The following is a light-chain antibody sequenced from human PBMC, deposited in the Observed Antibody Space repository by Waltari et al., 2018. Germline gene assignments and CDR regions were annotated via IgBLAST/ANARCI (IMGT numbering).Light chain of an antibody. Sequence: EIVMTQSPATLSVSPGERATLSCRASQSVGNDLAWYHQAPRQAPRLLSYGASSSATGVPARFSGSGSGTEFTLTITSLQSGDFGIYFCQQYKEWPPWTFGQGTRVDTK. V-gene: IGKV3-15*01. J-gene: IGKJ1*01. CDR3: QQYKEWPPWT. CDR2: GAS. CDR1: QSVGND.